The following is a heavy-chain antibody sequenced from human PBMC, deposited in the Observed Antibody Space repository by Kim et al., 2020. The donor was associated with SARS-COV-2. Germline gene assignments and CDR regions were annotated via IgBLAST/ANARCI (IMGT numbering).Heavy chain of an antibody. J-gene: IGHJ6*02. CDR1: GFTFSSYA. Sequence: GGSLRLSCAASGFTFSSYAMSWVRQAPGKGLEWVSAISGSGGSTYYADSVKGRFTISRDNSKNTLYLQMNSLRAEDTAVYYCAISPLGSYYYYYGMDVWGQGTTVTVSS. V-gene: IGHV3-23*01. CDR3: AISPLGSYYYYYGMDV. CDR2: ISGSGGST. D-gene: IGHD3-10*01.